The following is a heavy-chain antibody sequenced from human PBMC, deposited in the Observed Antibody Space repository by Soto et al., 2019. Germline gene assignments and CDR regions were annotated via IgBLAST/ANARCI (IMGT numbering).Heavy chain of an antibody. V-gene: IGHV3-66*01. D-gene: IGHD1-26*01. CDR2: TYPGGTT. Sequence: GGSLRLSCVASGFTFSSYSMNWVRQAPGKGLEWVSVTYPGGTTYYADSVKGRFIISRDISKNTLDLQMNSLRAEDTAVYYCAKEFRTSGSRNAFDLWGQGTMVTVSS. CDR1: GFTFSSYS. J-gene: IGHJ3*01. CDR3: AKEFRTSGSRNAFDL.